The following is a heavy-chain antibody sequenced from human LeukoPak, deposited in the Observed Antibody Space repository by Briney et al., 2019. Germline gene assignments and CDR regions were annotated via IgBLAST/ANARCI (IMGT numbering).Heavy chain of an antibody. CDR2: IYYSGST. J-gene: IGHJ4*02. CDR3: ARGRIAGVDYFDY. D-gene: IGHD6-13*01. Sequence: SETLSLTCTVSGGSISSYYWSWIRQPPGKGLEWIGYIYYSGSTNYNPSLKSRVTISVDTSKNQFSLKLSSVTAADTAVYYCARGRIAGVDYFDYWGQGTLVTVSS. CDR1: GGSISSYY. V-gene: IGHV4-59*01.